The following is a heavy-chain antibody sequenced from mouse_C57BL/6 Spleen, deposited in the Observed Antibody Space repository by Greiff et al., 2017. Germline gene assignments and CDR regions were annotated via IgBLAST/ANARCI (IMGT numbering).Heavy chain of an antibody. J-gene: IGHJ4*01. CDR1: GYTFTSYW. CDR2: INPSNGGT. Sequence: QVQLQQPGTELVKPGASVKLSCKASGYTFTSYWMHWVKQRPGQGLEWIGNINPSNGGTNYNEKFKSKATLTVDKSSSTAYMQLSSRTSEDAAVYYCARGDWDYAMDYWGQGTSVTVSS. V-gene: IGHV1-53*01. D-gene: IGHD4-1*01. CDR3: ARGDWDYAMDY.